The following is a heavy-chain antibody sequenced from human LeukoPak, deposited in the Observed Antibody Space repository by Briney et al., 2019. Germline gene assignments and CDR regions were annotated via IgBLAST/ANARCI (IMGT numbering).Heavy chain of an antibody. V-gene: IGHV3-30*02. J-gene: IGHJ3*02. CDR2: IRYDGSNK. Sequence: PGGSLRLSCAASGFTFSSYGMHWVRQPPGKGLEWVAFIRYDGSNKYYADSVKDRFTISRDNSKNTLYLQMNSLRAEDTAVYYCAKTPTDAFDIWGEGTMVTVSS. CDR3: AKTPTDAFDI. CDR1: GFTFSSYG.